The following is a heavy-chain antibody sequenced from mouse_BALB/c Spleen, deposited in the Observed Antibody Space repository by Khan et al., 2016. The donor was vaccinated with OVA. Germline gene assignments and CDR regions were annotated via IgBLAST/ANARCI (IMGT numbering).Heavy chain of an antibody. CDR3: ARELRLGGFAY. J-gene: IGHJ3*01. CDR2: IWGDGST. CDR1: GFSLTGYG. Sequence: QMQFEESGPGLVAPSQSLSITYTVSGFSLTGYGINWVRQPPGKGLEWLGMIWGDGSTDYNSALKSRLSISKDNSKSQVFLKMNSLQTDDTARYYCARELRLGGFAYWGQGTLVTVSA. V-gene: IGHV2-6-7*01. D-gene: IGHD1-2*01.